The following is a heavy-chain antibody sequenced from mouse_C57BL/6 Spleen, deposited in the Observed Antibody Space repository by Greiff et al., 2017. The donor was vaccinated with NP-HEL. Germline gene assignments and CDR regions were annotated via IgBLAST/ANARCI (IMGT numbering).Heavy chain of an antibody. Sequence: QVQLQQSGPELVKPGASVKLSCKASGYTFTSYDINWVKPRPGQGLEWIGWIYPRDGSPKYNEKFKGKATLTVDTSSSTAYMELHSLTSEDSAVYFCARGRWDYWGQGTSVTVSS. CDR2: IYPRDGSP. CDR1: GYTFTSYD. V-gene: IGHV1-85*01. J-gene: IGHJ4*01. CDR3: ARGRWDY.